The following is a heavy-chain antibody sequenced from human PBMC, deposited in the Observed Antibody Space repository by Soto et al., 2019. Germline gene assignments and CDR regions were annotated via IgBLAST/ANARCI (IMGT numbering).Heavy chain of an antibody. D-gene: IGHD6-13*01. J-gene: IGHJ6*02. Sequence: SETLSLTCAVYGGSFRGYYWSWIRQPPGKGLEWIGEINHSGSTNYNPSLKSRVTISVDTSKNQFSLKLSSVTAADTAVYYCARARAGGSLYSSSWSSTGQGSIYYYYGMDVSGPGTTVTVSS. CDR2: INHSGST. CDR3: ARARAGGSLYSSSWSSTGQGSIYYYYGMDV. CDR1: GGSFRGYY. V-gene: IGHV4-34*01.